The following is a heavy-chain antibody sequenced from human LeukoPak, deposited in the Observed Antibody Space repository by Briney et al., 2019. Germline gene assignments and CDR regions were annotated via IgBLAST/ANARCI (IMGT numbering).Heavy chain of an antibody. D-gene: IGHD3-22*01. CDR2: ISSSSSYI. V-gene: IGHV3-21*01. CDR3: ARAVTSYYDGSGYS. CDR1: GFTFSSYS. J-gene: IGHJ4*02. Sequence: GGSLRLSCAASGFTFSSYSMNWVRQAPGKGLEWVSSISSSSSYIYYADSVKGRFTISRDNAKNSLYLQMNGLRAEDTSVYYCARAVTSYYDGSGYSWGQGTLVTVSS.